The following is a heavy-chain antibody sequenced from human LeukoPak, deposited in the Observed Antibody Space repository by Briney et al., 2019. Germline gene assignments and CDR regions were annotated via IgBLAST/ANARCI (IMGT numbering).Heavy chain of an antibody. Sequence: ASVKVSCKASGYTFTNYYMHWVRQAPGQGLEWMGWISTDNGNTDYAQNLQGRVTMTTDTSTSTAYMEVRSLRSDDTAVYYCARAYSYGYGPLDYWGQGTLVTVSS. CDR1: GYTFTNYY. CDR2: ISTDNGNT. J-gene: IGHJ4*02. D-gene: IGHD5-18*01. V-gene: IGHV1-18*04. CDR3: ARAYSYGYGPLDY.